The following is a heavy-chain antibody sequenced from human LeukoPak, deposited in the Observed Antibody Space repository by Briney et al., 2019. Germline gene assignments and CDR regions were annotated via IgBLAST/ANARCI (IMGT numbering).Heavy chain of an antibody. CDR1: GFTFSDYY. CDR2: ISSSGRTI. Sequence: GGSLRPSCAASGFTFSDYYMSSIRPAPRKGLEWVSYISSSGRTIYYADTVKCRFTISRDNAKNSLYLQMNSLRAEDTAVYYCARDADIAVAGTEGYWGQGTLVTVSS. V-gene: IGHV3-11*01. J-gene: IGHJ4*02. D-gene: IGHD6-19*01. CDR3: ARDADIAVAGTEGY.